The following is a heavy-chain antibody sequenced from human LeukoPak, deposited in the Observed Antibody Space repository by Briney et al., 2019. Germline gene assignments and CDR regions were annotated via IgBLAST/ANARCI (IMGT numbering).Heavy chain of an antibody. D-gene: IGHD5-24*01. CDR3: ARVRSIRMEMATILGY. V-gene: IGHV1-46*01. J-gene: IGHJ4*02. CDR1: GYTFTSYY. Sequence: ASVKVSCKASGYTFTSYYMHWVRQAPGQGLEWMGIINPSGGSTSYAQKFQGRVTMTRDTSTSTVYMELSSLRSEDTAVYYCARVRSIRMEMATILGYWGQETLVTVSS. CDR2: INPSGGST.